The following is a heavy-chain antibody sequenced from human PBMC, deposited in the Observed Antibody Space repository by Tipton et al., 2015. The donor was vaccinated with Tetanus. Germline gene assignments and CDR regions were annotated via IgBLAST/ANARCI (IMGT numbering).Heavy chain of an antibody. Sequence: QLVQSGAEVEKPGASVKVSCKASGYTFTSYYMHWVRQAPGQGLEWMGVINPSGGSTSYAQKFQGRVTMTRDTSTTTVYMELSSLKASDTAMYYCARRYSSWYDYWGQGTLVTVSS. CDR2: INPSGGST. J-gene: IGHJ4*02. V-gene: IGHV1-46*01. CDR1: GYTFTSYY. CDR3: ARRYSSWYDY. D-gene: IGHD6-13*01.